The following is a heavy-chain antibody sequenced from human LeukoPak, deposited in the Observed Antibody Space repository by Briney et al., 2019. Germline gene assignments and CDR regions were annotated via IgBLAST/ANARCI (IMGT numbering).Heavy chain of an antibody. CDR1: GFTFSSYG. Sequence: GGSLRLSCAASGFTFSSYGMHWVRQAPGKGLEWVAVISYDGSNKYYADSVKGRFTISRDNSKNTLYLQMNSLRAGDTAVYYCALLEGSGTEPFDYWGQGTLVTVSS. J-gene: IGHJ4*02. CDR2: ISYDGSNK. D-gene: IGHD3-10*01. CDR3: ALLEGSGTEPFDY. V-gene: IGHV3-30*03.